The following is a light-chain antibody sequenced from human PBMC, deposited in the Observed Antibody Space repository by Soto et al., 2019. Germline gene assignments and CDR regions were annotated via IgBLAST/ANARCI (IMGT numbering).Light chain of an antibody. CDR3: PQRGNWPPT. J-gene: IGKJ4*01. Sequence: EIVLTQSPATLSLSPGERATLSCRASQSISSYLAWYQQKPGQAPRLLIYDASNRATGIPARFSGGGTGTDLSLTIRSLEPEDFAVYYCPQRGNWPPTFGGGTKVEIK. CDR2: DAS. V-gene: IGKV3-11*01. CDR1: QSISSY.